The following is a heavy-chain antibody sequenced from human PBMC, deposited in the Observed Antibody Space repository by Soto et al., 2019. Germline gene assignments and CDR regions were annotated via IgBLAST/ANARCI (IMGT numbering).Heavy chain of an antibody. CDR1: GFTFSSYS. D-gene: IGHD3-22*01. Sequence: HPGGSLRLSCAASGFTFSSYSMNWVRQAPGKGLEWVSYISSRSSTIYYADSVKGRFTISRDNAKNSLYLQMNSLRAEDTAVYYCARGPYYYDSSGYYNYWGQGTLVTVSS. J-gene: IGHJ4*02. CDR2: ISSRSSTI. V-gene: IGHV3-48*01. CDR3: ARGPYYYDSSGYYNY.